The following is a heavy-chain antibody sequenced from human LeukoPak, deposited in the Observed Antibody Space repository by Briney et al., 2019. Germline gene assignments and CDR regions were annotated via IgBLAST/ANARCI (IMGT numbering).Heavy chain of an antibody. CDR1: GYSFTSYW. V-gene: IGHV5-51*01. CDR3: ARSLYSSYYYYGMDV. CDR2: IYPGDSDT. J-gene: IGHJ6*02. Sequence: GESLKISCKGSGYSFTSYWIGWVGQMPGEGLEWMGIIYPGDSDTRYSPSFQGQVTISADKSISTAYLQWSSLKASDTAMYYCARSLYSSYYYYGMDVWGQGTTVTVSS. D-gene: IGHD4-11*01.